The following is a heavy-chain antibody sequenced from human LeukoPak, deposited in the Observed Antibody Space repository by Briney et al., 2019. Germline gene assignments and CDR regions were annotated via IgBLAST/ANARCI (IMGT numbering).Heavy chain of an antibody. CDR3: ARYSSSWYDPLDY. J-gene: IGHJ4*02. CDR2: IYYSGST. D-gene: IGHD6-13*01. V-gene: IGHV4-39*07. Sequence: SETLSLTCTVSGGSISSSSYYWGWIRQPPGKGLEWIGSIYYSGSTYYNPSLKSRVTISVDTSRNQFSLKLSSVTAADTAVYYCARYSSSWYDPLDYWGQGTLVTVSS. CDR1: GGSISSSSYY.